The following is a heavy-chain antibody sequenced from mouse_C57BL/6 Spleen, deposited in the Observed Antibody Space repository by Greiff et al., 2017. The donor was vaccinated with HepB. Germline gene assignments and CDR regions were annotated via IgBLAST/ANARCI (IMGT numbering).Heavy chain of an antibody. Sequence: VHVKQSGAELVKPGASVKLSCTASGFNIKDYYMHWVKQRTEQGLEWIGRIDPEDGETKYAPKFQGKATITADTSSNTAYLQLSRLTSEDTAVYYCARSPLYYSNYDYYAMDYWGQGTSVTVSS. CDR1: GFNIKDYY. D-gene: IGHD2-5*01. J-gene: IGHJ4*01. V-gene: IGHV14-2*01. CDR2: IDPEDGET. CDR3: ARSPLYYSNYDYYAMDY.